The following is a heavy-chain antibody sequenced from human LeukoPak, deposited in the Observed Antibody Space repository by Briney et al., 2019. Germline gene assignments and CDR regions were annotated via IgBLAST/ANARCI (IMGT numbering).Heavy chain of an antibody. Sequence: GGSLRLSCAASGFNFANHAMSWVRQTAGKGLEWVSAISGGGDITYYADSVKGRFTISRDNSKDTLFLQMHSLRPGDTAVYYCVREDTPAAANYWGQGTLVTISS. J-gene: IGHJ4*02. D-gene: IGHD2-15*01. V-gene: IGHV3-23*01. CDR3: VREDTPAAANY. CDR1: GFNFANHA. CDR2: ISGGGDIT.